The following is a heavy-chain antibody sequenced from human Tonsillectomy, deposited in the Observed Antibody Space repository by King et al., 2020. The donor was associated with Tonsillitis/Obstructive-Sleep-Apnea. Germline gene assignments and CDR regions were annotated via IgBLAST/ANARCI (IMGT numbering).Heavy chain of an antibody. CDR2: IYYSGST. CDR3: ASGVLRGYSYGYGY. V-gene: IGHV4-39*01. CDR1: GGSISSSSYY. J-gene: IGHJ4*02. Sequence: QLQESGPGLVKPSETLSLTCTVSGGSISSSSYYWGWIRQPPGKGLEWIGSIYYSGSTYYNPSLKSRGTISVDTSKNQFSLKLSSVTAADTAVYYCASGVLRGYSYGYGYWGQGTLVTVSS. D-gene: IGHD5-18*01.